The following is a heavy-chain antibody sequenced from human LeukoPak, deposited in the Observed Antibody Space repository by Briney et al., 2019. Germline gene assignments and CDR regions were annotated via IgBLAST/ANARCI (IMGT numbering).Heavy chain of an antibody. Sequence: ASVKVSCKASGYTFTSYYMHWVRQAPGQGLEWMGIINPSGGSTSYAQKFQGRVTMTRDTSTSTVYMELSSLRSEDAAVYYCARGHYYDSSGYYYIDYWGQGTLVTVSS. V-gene: IGHV1-46*01. J-gene: IGHJ4*02. D-gene: IGHD3-22*01. CDR3: ARGHYYDSSGYYYIDY. CDR2: INPSGGST. CDR1: GYTFTSYY.